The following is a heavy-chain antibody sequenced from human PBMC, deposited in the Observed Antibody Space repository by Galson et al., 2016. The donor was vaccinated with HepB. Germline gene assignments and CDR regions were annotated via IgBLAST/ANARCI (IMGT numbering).Heavy chain of an antibody. CDR3: AVWSPHLSESGGS. CDR2: ISESGSTK. Sequence: SLRLSCAASGFTFNNAWMHWVRQAPGKGLEWVSYISESGSTKYYADSVKGRFTISRDNAKNSVYLQMNSLRDEDTAVYYCAVWSPHLSESGGSWGQGARVTVSS. V-gene: IGHV3-48*02. CDR1: GFTFNNAW. D-gene: IGHD2-15*01. J-gene: IGHJ5*02.